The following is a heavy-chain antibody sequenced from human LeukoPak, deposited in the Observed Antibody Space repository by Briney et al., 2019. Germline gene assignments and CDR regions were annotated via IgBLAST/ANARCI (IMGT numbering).Heavy chain of an antibody. D-gene: IGHD5-24*01. CDR1: GFTFSSYA. CDR3: ARTALSGDGYKVGYFDY. J-gene: IGHJ4*02. CDR2: ISYDGSDK. Sequence: GGSLRLSCAASGFTFSSYAMHWVRQAPGKGLEWVAVISYDGSDKYYADSVKGRFTVSRDNSKNTLYLQMSSLSAEDTAIYYCARTALSGDGYKVGYFDYWGQGTLVTVSS. V-gene: IGHV3-30*14.